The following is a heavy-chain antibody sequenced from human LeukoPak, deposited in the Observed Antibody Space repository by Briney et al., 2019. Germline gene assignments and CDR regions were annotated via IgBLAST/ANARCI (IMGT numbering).Heavy chain of an antibody. CDR1: GYTFTSYG. V-gene: IGHV1-18*01. CDR3: ARGSLNWNYGPYFDL. Sequence: ASVKVSCKASGYTFTSYGISWVRQAPGQGLEWMGWISAYNGNTNYAQKLQGRVTMTTDTSTSTAYMELRSLRSDDTAVYYCARGSLNWNYGPYFDLWGRGTLVTVSS. D-gene: IGHD1-7*01. CDR2: ISAYNGNT. J-gene: IGHJ2*01.